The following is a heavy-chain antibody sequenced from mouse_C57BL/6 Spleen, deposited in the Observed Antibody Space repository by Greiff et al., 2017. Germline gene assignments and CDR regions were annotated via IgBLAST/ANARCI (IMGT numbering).Heavy chain of an antibody. CDR2: IDPNSGGT. D-gene: IGHD2-4*01. J-gene: IGHJ3*01. CDR1: GYTFTSYW. V-gene: IGHV1-72*01. CDR3: ARYYDYSAWFAY. Sequence: VQLQQPGAELVKPGASVKLSCKASGYTFTSYWMHWVKQRPGRGLEWIGRIDPNSGGTKYNEKFKSKATLTVDKPSSTAYMQLSSLTSEYSAVYYCARYYDYSAWFAYWGQGTLVTVSA.